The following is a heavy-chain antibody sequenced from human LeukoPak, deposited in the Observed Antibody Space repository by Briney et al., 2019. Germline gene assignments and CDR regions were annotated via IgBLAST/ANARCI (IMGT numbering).Heavy chain of an antibody. CDR1: GGSFSGYY. CDR2: INHCGST. CDR3: ARREYYDILTGYYEEGSFDY. Sequence: PSETLSLTCAVYGGSFSGYYWSWIRQPPGKGLEWIGEINHCGSTNYNPSLKSRVTISVDTSKNQFSLKLSSVTAADTAVYYCARREYYDILTGYYEEGSFDYWGQGTLVTVSS. D-gene: IGHD3-9*01. J-gene: IGHJ4*02. V-gene: IGHV4-34*01.